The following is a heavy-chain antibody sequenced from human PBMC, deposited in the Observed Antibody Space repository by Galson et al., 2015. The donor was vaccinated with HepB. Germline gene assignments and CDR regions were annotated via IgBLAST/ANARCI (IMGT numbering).Heavy chain of an antibody. J-gene: IGHJ4*02. CDR2: ISYDGSDK. CDR3: ARAPGYTYDYGFDY. D-gene: IGHD5-18*01. Sequence: SLRLSCAATGFTFSSYSIHWVRQAPGKGLEWLTVISYDGSDKYYADSVKGRFTISRDNSKNTLYLQMNSLRAEDTAVYYCARAPGYTYDYGFDYWGQGTLVTVSS. CDR1: GFTFSSYS. V-gene: IGHV3-30-3*01.